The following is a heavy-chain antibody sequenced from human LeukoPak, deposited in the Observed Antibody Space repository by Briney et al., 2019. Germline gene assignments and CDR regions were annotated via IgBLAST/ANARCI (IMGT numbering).Heavy chain of an antibody. CDR1: GGSFSGYY. CDR3: AGEPLGGYRRLHAFDI. D-gene: IGHD5-18*01. Sequence: KPSETLSLTCAVYGGSFSGYYWSWIRQPPGKGLEWIGEINHSGSTNYNPSLKSRVTISVDTSKNQFSLKLSSVTAADTAVYYCAGEPLGGYRRLHAFDIWGQGTMVTVSS. V-gene: IGHV4-34*01. J-gene: IGHJ3*02. CDR2: INHSGST.